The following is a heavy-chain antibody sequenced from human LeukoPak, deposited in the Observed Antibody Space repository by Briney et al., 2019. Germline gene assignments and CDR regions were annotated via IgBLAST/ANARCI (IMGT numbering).Heavy chain of an antibody. Sequence: SETLSLTCTVSGGSISSYYWSWMRQPPGKGLEWSGYIYYSGSTNYNPSLKSRVTISVDTSKNQFSLKLSSVTAADTAVYYCARQARMVRGVIIPTVFDYWGQGTLVTVSS. CDR2: IYYSGST. CDR1: GGSISSYY. CDR3: ARQARMVRGVIIPTVFDY. V-gene: IGHV4-59*08. D-gene: IGHD3-10*01. J-gene: IGHJ4*02.